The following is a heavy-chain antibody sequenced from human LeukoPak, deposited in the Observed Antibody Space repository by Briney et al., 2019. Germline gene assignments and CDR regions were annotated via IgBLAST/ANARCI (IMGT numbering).Heavy chain of an antibody. V-gene: IGHV3-30*02. CDR2: IRYEGSNK. Sequence: GGSLRLSCAASGFTFSSYGMHWVRQAPGQGLEWVACIRYEGSNKYYADSVKGRFTISRDNSKNTLYLQMNSLRAEDTAVYYCAKDERFGELNPTYFDYWGQGTLVTVSS. CDR3: AKDERFGELNPTYFDY. J-gene: IGHJ4*02. D-gene: IGHD3-10*01. CDR1: GFTFSSYG.